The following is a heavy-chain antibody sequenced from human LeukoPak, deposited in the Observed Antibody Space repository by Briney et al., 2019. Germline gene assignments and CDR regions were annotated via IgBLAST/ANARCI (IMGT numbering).Heavy chain of an antibody. CDR3: ARQGIAAAAQGGYYFDY. V-gene: IGHV4-59*08. J-gene: IGHJ4*02. CDR2: IYYSGST. CDR1: GGSISSYY. D-gene: IGHD6-13*01. Sequence: PSETLSLTCTVSGGSISSYYWSWIRQPPGKGLEWIGYIYYSGSTNYNPSLKSRVTISVDTSKNQFPLKLSSVTAADTAVYYCARQGIAAAAQGGYYFDYWGQGTLVTVSS.